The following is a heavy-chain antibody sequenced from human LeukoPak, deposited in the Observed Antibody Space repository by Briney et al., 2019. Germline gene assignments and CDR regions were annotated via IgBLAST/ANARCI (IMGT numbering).Heavy chain of an antibody. CDR3: ATLRSVKIIGLITKRGYFQH. V-gene: IGHV4-34*10. CDR1: GGSFSDDY. Sequence: PSETLSLTCVVYGGSFSDDYWIWIRQPPGKGLECIGEINHSGRTNYNPSLKSRISMSVDTSKNQFSLKLNSVTAADTAVYLCATLRSVKIIGLITKRGYFQHWGQGTLVTVSS. D-gene: IGHD3/OR15-3a*01. J-gene: IGHJ1*01. CDR2: INHSGRT.